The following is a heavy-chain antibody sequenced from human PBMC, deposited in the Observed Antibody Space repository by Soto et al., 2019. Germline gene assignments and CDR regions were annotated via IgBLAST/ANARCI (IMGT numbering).Heavy chain of an antibody. CDR3: ARGEDAFFYYGLDV. J-gene: IGHJ6*02. CDR2: IYDTGISGYTPST. CDR1: GGSITSSY. Sequence: PSETLSLTCTVSGGSITSSYWSWIRRPPGKGLEWIAYIYDTGISGYTPSTSYNPSLKSRVTMSVDTSKSQFSLKLTSVTAADTAVYYCARGEDAFFYYGLDVCGQGIPVTVS. V-gene: IGHV4-59*01.